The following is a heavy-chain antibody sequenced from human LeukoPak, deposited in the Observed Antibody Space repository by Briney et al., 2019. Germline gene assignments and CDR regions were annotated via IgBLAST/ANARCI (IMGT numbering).Heavy chain of an antibody. CDR1: GGSFSGYY. J-gene: IGHJ4*02. V-gene: IGHV4-34*01. CDR3: ARGPPHYDY. CDR2: INHSGST. Sequence: SETLSLTCAVYGGSFSGYYWSWIRQPPGKGLEWIGEINHSGSTNYNPSLKSRVTISVDTFKNQFSLKLSSVTAADTAVYYCARGPPHYDYWGQGTLVTVSS.